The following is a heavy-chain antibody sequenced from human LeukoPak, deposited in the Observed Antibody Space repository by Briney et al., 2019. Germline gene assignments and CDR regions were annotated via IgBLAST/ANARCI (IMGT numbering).Heavy chain of an antibody. Sequence: PGGSLRLSCAASGFTFSSYSMNWVRQAPGKGLEWVSSISSSSSYIYYADSVKGRFTISRDNAKNSLYLQMNSLRAEDTAVYYCARVEMATRRYFDYWGQGTLVTVSS. CDR1: GFTFSSYS. V-gene: IGHV3-21*01. CDR3: ARVEMATRRYFDY. J-gene: IGHJ4*02. CDR2: ISSSSSYI. D-gene: IGHD5-24*01.